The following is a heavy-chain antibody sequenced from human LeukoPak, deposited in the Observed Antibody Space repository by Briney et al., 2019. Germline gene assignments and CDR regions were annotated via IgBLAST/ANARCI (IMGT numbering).Heavy chain of an antibody. J-gene: IGHJ4*02. CDR3: ATGRKSGSRSYPDY. CDR1: GYTFTDYY. D-gene: IGHD3-10*01. CDR2: VDPEDGET. Sequence: ATVKISCKVSGYTFTDYYMHWVQQAPGKGLEWMGLVDPEDGETIYAEKFQGTVTITADASTDTAYMELSSLRSEDTAVYYCATGRKSGSRSYPDYWGQGTLATVSS. V-gene: IGHV1-69-2*01.